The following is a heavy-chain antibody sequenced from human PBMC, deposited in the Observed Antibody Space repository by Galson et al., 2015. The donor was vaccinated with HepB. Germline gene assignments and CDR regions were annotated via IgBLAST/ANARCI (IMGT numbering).Heavy chain of an antibody. J-gene: IGHJ4*02. CDR3: ARGRLRSLGATQDY. CDR2: INHSGST. D-gene: IGHD1-26*01. CDR1: GGSFSGYY. V-gene: IGHV4-34*01. Sequence: LSLTCAVYGGSFSGYYWSWIRQPPGKGLEWIGEINHSGSTNYNPSLKSRVTISVDTSKNQFSLKLSSVTAADTAVYYCARGRLRSLGATQDYWGQGTLVTVSS.